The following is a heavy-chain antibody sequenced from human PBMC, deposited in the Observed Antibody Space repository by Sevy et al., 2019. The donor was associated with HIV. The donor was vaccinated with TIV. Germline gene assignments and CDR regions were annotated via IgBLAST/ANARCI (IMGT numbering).Heavy chain of an antibody. CDR2: ISYDGSNK. CDR1: GFTFSSYA. D-gene: IGHD3-16*02. V-gene: IGHV3-30-3*01. Sequence: GGSLRLSCAASGFTFSSYAMHWVRQAPGKGLEWVAVISYDGSNKYYADSVKGRFTISRDNSKSTLYLQMNSLRAEDTAVYYWARSPGGDYVWGSYRNYGMDVWGQGTTVTVSS. J-gene: IGHJ6*02. CDR3: ARSPGGDYVWGSYRNYGMDV.